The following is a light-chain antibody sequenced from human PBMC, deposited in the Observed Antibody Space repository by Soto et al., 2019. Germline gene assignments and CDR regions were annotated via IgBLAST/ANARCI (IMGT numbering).Light chain of an antibody. CDR3: DSYTAYIPLLV. Sequence: QSALTQPASVSGSPGQSIAISCTGSSSDIGAYNYVSWYQHHPGKAPKLIIYDVTSRPSGVSSRFSGAKTGNAASLIIPGLQPEDEADYFCDSYTAYIPLLVFGGGTQLTVL. CDR1: SSDIGAYNY. CDR2: DVT. J-gene: IGLJ2*01. V-gene: IGLV2-14*01.